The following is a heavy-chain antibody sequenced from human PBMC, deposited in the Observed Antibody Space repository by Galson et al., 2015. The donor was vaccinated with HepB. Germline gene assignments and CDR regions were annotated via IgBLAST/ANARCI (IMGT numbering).Heavy chain of an antibody. CDR2: ISSSSRYI. CDR1: GFTFSSYS. V-gene: IGHV3-21*01. J-gene: IGHJ4*02. CDR3: ARDGAYSSSWYAY. D-gene: IGHD6-13*01. Sequence: SLRLSCAASGFTFSSYSMNWVRQAPGKGLEWVSCISSSSRYIYYADSVKGRFTISRDSAKNSLYLQMNSLRAEDTAVYYCARDGAYSSSWYAYWGQGTLVTVSS.